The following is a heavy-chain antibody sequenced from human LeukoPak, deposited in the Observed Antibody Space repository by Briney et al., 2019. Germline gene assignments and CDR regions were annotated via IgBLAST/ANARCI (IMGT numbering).Heavy chain of an antibody. D-gene: IGHD6-13*01. J-gene: IGHJ4*02. CDR3: ARGGIRGALFDY. CDR2: IYYSGST. V-gene: IGHV4-59*08. CDR1: GGSISSYY. Sequence: PSETLSLTCTVSGGSISSYYWSWIRQPPGKGLEWSGYIYYSGSTNYNPSLKSRVTISVDTSKNQFSLKLSSVTAADTAVYYCARGGIRGALFDYWGQGTLVTVSS.